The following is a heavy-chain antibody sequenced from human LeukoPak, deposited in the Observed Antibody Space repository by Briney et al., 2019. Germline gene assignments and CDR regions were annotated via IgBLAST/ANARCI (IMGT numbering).Heavy chain of an antibody. D-gene: IGHD1-26*01. Sequence: SETLSLTCAVYGGSFSGYYWSWIRQPPGKGLEWIGEINHSGSTNYNPSLKSRVTRSVDPSKHQFSLKLSSVTAADAAVYYCARHGVVGATRPRYWGQGTLVPVSS. J-gene: IGHJ4*02. CDR3: ARHGVVGATRPRY. CDR2: INHSGST. CDR1: GGSFSGYY. V-gene: IGHV4-34*01.